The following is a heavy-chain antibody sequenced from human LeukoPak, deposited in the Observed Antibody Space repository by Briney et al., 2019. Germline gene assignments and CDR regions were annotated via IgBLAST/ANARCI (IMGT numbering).Heavy chain of an antibody. J-gene: IGHJ4*02. CDR1: GGSINSSSYY. CDR2: IFYSGNT. V-gene: IGHV4-39*01. CDR3: AKGDTTWELPHDY. Sequence: KSSETLSLTCTVSGGSINSSSYYWGWIRQPPGKGLEWIGSIFYSGNTYDNPSLKSRVTISVDTSKNQFSLKLNSVTAADTAVYYCAKGDTTWELPHDYWGQGTLVTVSS. D-gene: IGHD1-26*01.